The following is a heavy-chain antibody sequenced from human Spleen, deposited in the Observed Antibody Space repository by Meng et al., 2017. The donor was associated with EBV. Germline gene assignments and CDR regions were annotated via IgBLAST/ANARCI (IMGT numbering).Heavy chain of an antibody. CDR1: GASVRNRNYY. CDR2: VSYSATT. V-gene: IGHV4-39*02. Sequence: QVQWQEPGPGVVKPSETLSLTCTVYGASVRNRNYYWAWIRQPPGKGLEWVGSVSYSATTHYNPSLKSRVTISVDTSKNHFSLRLTSVTAADTSVYLCASPVEYSSSPWDYWGQGALVTVSS. D-gene: IGHD4-11*01. CDR3: ASPVEYSSSPWDY. J-gene: IGHJ4*02.